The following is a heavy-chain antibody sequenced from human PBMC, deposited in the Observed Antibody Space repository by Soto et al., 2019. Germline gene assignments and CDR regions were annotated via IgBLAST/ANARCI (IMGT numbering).Heavy chain of an antibody. J-gene: IGHJ4*02. Sequence: SETLSLTCAVYGGPFSGYYWSWIRQPPGKGLEWIGEINHSGSTNYNPSLKRRVTISVDTSKNQFSLKLSSVTAADTAVYYCAKKRQFLDWLPFAYWGQGTLVTVSP. CDR2: INHSGST. D-gene: IGHD3-3*01. CDR1: GGPFSGYY. V-gene: IGHV4-34*01. CDR3: AKKRQFLDWLPFAY.